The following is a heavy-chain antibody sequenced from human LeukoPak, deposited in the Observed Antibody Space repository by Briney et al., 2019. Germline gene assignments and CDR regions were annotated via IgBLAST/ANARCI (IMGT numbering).Heavy chain of an antibody. CDR1: GFAFNTYW. J-gene: IGHJ4*02. V-gene: IGHV3-7*01. CDR2: INHDGSGK. D-gene: IGHD6-19*01. CDR3: ARRMAYSSGWSPVARFDY. Sequence: PGGSLRLSCVASGFAFNTYWMSWVRQAPGKGLEWVANINHDGSGKYYVDSVKGRLTISRDNAKNSLYLQINSLRVEDTAVYYCARRMAYSSGWSPVARFDYWGQGTLVTVSS.